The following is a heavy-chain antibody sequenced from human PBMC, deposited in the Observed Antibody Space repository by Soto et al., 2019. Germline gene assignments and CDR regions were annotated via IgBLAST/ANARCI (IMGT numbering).Heavy chain of an antibody. Sequence: QAQLVESGGGVVQPGRSLRLSCEASGYSFSNYGMHWVRQAPGKGLEWVAAISYDGITKYYSDSLEGRFTISKDNSKNTHRPQIKSLRPEVTAVYYGTKGMKRFLAYPHYFRGSEVWGRGTTVTVSS. CDR3: TKGMKRFLAYPHYFRGSEV. D-gene: IGHD3-3*01. V-gene: IGHV3-30*18. J-gene: IGHJ6*02. CDR1: GYSFSNYG. CDR2: ISYDGITK.